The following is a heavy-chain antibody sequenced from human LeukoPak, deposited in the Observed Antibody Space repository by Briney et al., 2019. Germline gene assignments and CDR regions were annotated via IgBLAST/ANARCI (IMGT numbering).Heavy chain of an antibody. V-gene: IGHV4-59*08. CDR2: IYYSGST. CDR3: ARAGYSYGGNYYYMDV. D-gene: IGHD5-18*01. Sequence: PSETLSLTCTVSGGSISSYYWSWIRQPPGKGLEWIGYIYYSGSTNCNPSLKSRVTISVDTSKNQFSLKLSSVTAADTAVYYCARAGYSYGGNYYYMDVWGKGSTVTVSS. CDR1: GGSISSYY. J-gene: IGHJ6*03.